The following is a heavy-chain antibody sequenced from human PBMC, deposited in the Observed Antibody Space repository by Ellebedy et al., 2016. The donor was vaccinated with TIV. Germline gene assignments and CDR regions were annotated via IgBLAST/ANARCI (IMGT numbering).Heavy chain of an antibody. V-gene: IGHV4-39*01. CDR2: FSYSGST. CDR1: GGSISSYY. Sequence: MPSETLSLTCTVSGGSISSYYWGWIRQPPGKGLEWIGGFSYSGSTYYNPSLKSRVTISVDTSKNQFSLKLISVTAADTAVYYCARWIVVAGGFDYWGQGTLVTVSS. CDR3: ARWIVVAGGFDY. D-gene: IGHD6-19*01. J-gene: IGHJ4*02.